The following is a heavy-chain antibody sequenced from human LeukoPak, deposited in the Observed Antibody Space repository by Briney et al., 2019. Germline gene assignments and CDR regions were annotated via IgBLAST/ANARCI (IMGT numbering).Heavy chain of an antibody. Sequence: GGSLRLSCAASGFTFSVYGMHWVRQGPGKGLEWVALISHDGGNKNYTDSVKGRFTISRDNSKNTLYLQMNSLRAEDTAVYYCAKDPAEYSSSWYGYYMDVWGKGTTVTVSS. V-gene: IGHV3-30*18. D-gene: IGHD6-13*01. CDR3: AKDPAEYSSSWYGYYMDV. CDR1: GFTFSVYG. CDR2: ISHDGGNK. J-gene: IGHJ6*03.